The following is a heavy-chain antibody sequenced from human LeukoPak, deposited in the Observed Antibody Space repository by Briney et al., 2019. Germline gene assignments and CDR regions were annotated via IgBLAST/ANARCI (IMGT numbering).Heavy chain of an antibody. V-gene: IGHV3-33*06. CDR3: AKDKCSSTSCLPTWFDP. J-gene: IGHJ5*02. CDR1: GFTFSSYR. D-gene: IGHD2-2*01. Sequence: GGSLRLSCAASGFTFSSYRMHWVRQAPGKGLEWVAVIWYDGSNKYYADSVKGRFTISRDNSKNTLYLQMNSLRAEDTAVYYCAKDKCSSTSCLPTWFDPWGQGTLVTVSS. CDR2: IWYDGSNK.